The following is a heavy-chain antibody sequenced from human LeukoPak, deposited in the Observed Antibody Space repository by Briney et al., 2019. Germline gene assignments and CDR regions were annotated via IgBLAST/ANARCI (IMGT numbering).Heavy chain of an antibody. CDR1: GGSFSGYY. CDR3: VFRRGYFQH. J-gene: IGHJ1*01. CDR2: INHSGST. V-gene: IGHV4-34*01. D-gene: IGHD3-10*02. Sequence: PSETLSLTCAVYGGSFSGYYWSWIRQPPGKGLEWIGEINHSGSTNYNPSLKSRVTISVDTSKNQFSLKLSSVTAADTAVYYCVFRRGYFQHWGQGTLVTVSS.